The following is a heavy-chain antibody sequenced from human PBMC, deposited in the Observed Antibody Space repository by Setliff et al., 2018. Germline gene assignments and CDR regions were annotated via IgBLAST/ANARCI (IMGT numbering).Heavy chain of an antibody. CDR1: GYTFTNYG. J-gene: IGHJ6*02. V-gene: IGHV1-46*01. Sequence: ASVKVSCKASGYTFTNYGVTWVRQAPGQGLEWMGIINPSGGSTSYAQKFQGRVTMTRDTSTSTVYMELSSLRSEDTAVYYCAREGYCSGGSSHRCVYYGMDVWGQGTTVTVSS. CDR3: AREGYCSGGSSHRCVYYGMDV. CDR2: INPSGGST. D-gene: IGHD2-15*01.